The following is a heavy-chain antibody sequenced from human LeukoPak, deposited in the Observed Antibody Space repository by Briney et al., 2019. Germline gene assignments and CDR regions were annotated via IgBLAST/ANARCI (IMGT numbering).Heavy chain of an antibody. CDR3: AKDSTRPGYSSGWYYFDY. J-gene: IGHJ4*02. V-gene: IGHV3-23*01. CDR2: ISGGGGST. CDR1: GFTFSSYA. D-gene: IGHD6-19*01. Sequence: GGSLRLSCAASGFTFSSYAMSWVRQAPGKGLEWVSAISGGGGSTYYADSVKGRFTISRDNSKNTLYLQMNSLRAEDTAVYYCAKDSTRPGYSSGWYYFDYWGQGTLVTVSS.